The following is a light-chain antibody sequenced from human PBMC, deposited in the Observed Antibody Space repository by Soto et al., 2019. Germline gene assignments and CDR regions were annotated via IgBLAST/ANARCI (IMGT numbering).Light chain of an antibody. CDR1: QSVSNNY. CDR3: QQYGRTPIT. Sequence: EIVLTQSPGTLSLSPGERATLSCRASQSVSNNYLAWYQQKPGQAPRLLIYGASSRATGIPDRFSGSGSGTDFTLTISRLEAEDFAVYHCQQYGRTPITFGQGTRLEIK. CDR2: GAS. V-gene: IGKV3-20*01. J-gene: IGKJ5*01.